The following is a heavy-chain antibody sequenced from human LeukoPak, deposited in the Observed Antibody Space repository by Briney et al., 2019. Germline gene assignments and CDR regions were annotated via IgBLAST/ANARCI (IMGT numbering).Heavy chain of an antibody. CDR1: GISFRNYA. Sequence: GGSLRLSCVASGISFRNYAMSWVRQAPARGPEWVSSLRGNDETFYADSVKGRFTLSRDDSRNTVYLQLNNLRVEDTAIYYCARASWVSDPDAVRWGQGTQVTVSS. CDR3: ARASWVSDPDAVR. V-gene: IGHV3-23*01. D-gene: IGHD3-10*01. CDR2: LRGNDET. J-gene: IGHJ4*02.